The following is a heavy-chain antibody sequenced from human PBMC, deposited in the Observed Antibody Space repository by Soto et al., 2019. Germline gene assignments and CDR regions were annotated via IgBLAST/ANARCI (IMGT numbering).Heavy chain of an antibody. D-gene: IGHD2-2*01. CDR2: TSNSGST. J-gene: IGHJ4*02. CDR1: GGSITSSGYY. CDR3: ARGGGSTKVDY. Sequence: QVQLQESGPGLVKPSQTLSLTCTVSGGSITSSGYYWSWIRQHPGEGLEWIGFTSNSGSTSYNPSXKXXVTQSVDTSSNQFSLNLKSVTAADTAVYYCARGGGSTKVDYWGQGTLVTVSP. V-gene: IGHV4-31*03.